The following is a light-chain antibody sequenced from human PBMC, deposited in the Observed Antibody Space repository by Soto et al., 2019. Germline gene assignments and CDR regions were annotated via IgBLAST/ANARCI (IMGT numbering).Light chain of an antibody. V-gene: IGLV2-14*01. CDR3: TSYTTATTRV. Sequence: QSALTQPASVSGSPGQSITISCTGTSSDVGAYNYVSWYQQHPGKAPKLMIFDVSNRSSGVSNRFSGYKSGNTASLTISGLQAEDEADYYCTSYTTATTRVFGGGTKLTVL. CDR1: SSDVGAYNY. CDR2: DVS. J-gene: IGLJ3*02.